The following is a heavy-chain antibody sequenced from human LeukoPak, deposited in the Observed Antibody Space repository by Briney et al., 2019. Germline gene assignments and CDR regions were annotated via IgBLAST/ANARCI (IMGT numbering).Heavy chain of an antibody. CDR2: ISSSGNTM. V-gene: IGHV3-11*04. CDR3: AGEGSGWYDNY. Sequence: GGSLRLSCAASGFTFSDYYMSWIRQAPGKGLEWVSYISSSGNTMHYADSVKGRFTISRDNAKNSLYLQMNSLRAEDTAVYYCAGEGSGWYDNYWGQGTLVTVSS. D-gene: IGHD6-19*01. J-gene: IGHJ4*02. CDR1: GFTFSDYY.